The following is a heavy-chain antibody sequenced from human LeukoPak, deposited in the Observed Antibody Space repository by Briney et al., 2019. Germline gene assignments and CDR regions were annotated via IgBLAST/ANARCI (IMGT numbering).Heavy chain of an antibody. CDR2: IYYSGST. V-gene: IGHV4-61*05. CDR3: ARSRSGCDAFDI. CDR1: GGSISSSSYY. Sequence: SETLSLTCTVSGGSISSSSYYWGWIRQPPGKGLEWIGYIYYSGSTNYNPSLKSRVTISVDTSKNQFSLKLSSVTAADMAVYYCARSRSGCDAFDIWGQGTMVTVSP. J-gene: IGHJ3*02. D-gene: IGHD6-19*01.